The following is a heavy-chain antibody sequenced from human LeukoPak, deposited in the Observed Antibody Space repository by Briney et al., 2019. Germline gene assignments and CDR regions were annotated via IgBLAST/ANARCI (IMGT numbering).Heavy chain of an antibody. V-gene: IGHV3-49*04. Sequence: PGGSLRLSCTTSGFNFGDHALTWVRQAPGKGLEWVGFIRSKAYGGTAEYAPSVQGRFTISRDDSKSITYLQMNSLKTEDTAMYYCSRGPVRGRDASGPYCYMDVWGKGATVTISS. J-gene: IGHJ6*03. D-gene: IGHD3-10*01. CDR2: IRSKAYGGTA. CDR3: SRGPVRGRDASGPYCYMDV. CDR1: GFNFGDHA.